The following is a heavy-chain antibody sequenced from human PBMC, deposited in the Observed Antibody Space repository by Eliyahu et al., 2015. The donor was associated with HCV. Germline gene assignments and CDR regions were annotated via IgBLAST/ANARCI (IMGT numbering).Heavy chain of an antibody. J-gene: IGHJ4*02. CDR3: ARPKNYGSGSDQYYFDY. D-gene: IGHD3-10*01. CDR1: GFTFSSYG. V-gene: IGHV3-33*01. CDR2: IWYDGSKK. Sequence: QVQLVESGGGVVQPGRSLRLSCATAGFTFSSYGXXWVRXAPGKGXGWXAGIWYDGSKKFYADSVKGRFTISRDNSKNTLYLQMNSLRAEDTAVLYCARPKNYGSGSDQYYFDYWGQGTLVTVSS.